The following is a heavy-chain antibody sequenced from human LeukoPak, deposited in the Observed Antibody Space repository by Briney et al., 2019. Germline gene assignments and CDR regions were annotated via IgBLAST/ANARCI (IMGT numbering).Heavy chain of an antibody. V-gene: IGHV3-23*01. CDR3: AEDISRNIVLMVYGEGFDY. CDR2: ISGSGGST. J-gene: IGHJ4*02. CDR1: GFTFSSYA. D-gene: IGHD2-8*01. Sequence: GGSLRLSCAASGFTFSSYAMSWVRQAPGKGLEWVSAISGSGGSTYYADSVKGRFTISRDNSKDTLYLQMNSLRAEDTAVYYRAEDISRNIVLMVYGEGFDYWGQGTLVTVSS.